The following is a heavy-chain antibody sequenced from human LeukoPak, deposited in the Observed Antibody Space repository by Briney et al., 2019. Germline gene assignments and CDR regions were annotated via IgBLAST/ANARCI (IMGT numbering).Heavy chain of an antibody. D-gene: IGHD3-22*01. V-gene: IGHV1-24*01. J-gene: IGHJ4*02. CDR3: ATGAAYYYDSSGLGSFDY. Sequence: ASVKVSCKVSGYTLTELSMHWVRQAPGKGLEWMGGFDPEDGETIYAQKFQGRVTMTEDTSTDTAYMELNSLRSEDTAVYYCATGAAYYYDSSGLGSFDYWGQGTLVTVSS. CDR2: FDPEDGET. CDR1: GYTLTELS.